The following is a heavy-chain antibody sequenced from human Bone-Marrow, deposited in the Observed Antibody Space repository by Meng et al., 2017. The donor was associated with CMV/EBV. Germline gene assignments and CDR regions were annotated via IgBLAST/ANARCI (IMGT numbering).Heavy chain of an antibody. CDR1: GGTFSSYA. V-gene: IGHV1-69*05. Sequence: CTASGGTFSSYAISWVRQAPGQGLEWMGGIIPIFGTANYAQNFQGRVTITTDESTSTAYMELSSLRSEDTAVYYCAAERGTAMVTDYWGQGTLVTVSS. CDR2: IIPIFGTA. CDR3: AAERGTAMVTDY. J-gene: IGHJ4*02. D-gene: IGHD5-18*01.